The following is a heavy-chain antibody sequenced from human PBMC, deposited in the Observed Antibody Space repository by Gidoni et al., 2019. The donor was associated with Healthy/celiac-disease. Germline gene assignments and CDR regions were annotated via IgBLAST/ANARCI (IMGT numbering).Heavy chain of an antibody. V-gene: IGHV3-23*04. CDR1: GLNLSSDA. CDR3: SHGGKDYDFWSCYYIDV. CDR2: ISGSGCST. Sequence: EVQLVESGGGLVQPGGSLRLSCAASGLNLSSDAMSWVRQAPGKGMECLSSISGSGCSTYYADSVNSLFTLSRDYSNNTLYLQILSLSAQDTAVYSCSHGGKDYDFWSCYYIDVWGQGTTVTVSS. D-gene: IGHD3-3*01. J-gene: IGHJ6*03.